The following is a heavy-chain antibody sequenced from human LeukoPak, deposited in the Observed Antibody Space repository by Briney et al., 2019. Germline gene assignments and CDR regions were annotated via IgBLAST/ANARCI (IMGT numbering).Heavy chain of an antibody. J-gene: IGHJ6*02. CDR2: IYTGGST. CDR1: GGSISSYY. Sequence: ASETLSLTCTVSGGSISSYYWSWIRQPAGKGLEWIGRIYTGGSTNYNPSLKSRVTMSVDTSKNQFSLKLSSVTAADTAVYYCARDGYYDFWSGSSFYYYGMDVWGQGTTVTVSS. CDR3: ARDGYYDFWSGSSFYYYGMDV. V-gene: IGHV4-4*07. D-gene: IGHD3-3*01.